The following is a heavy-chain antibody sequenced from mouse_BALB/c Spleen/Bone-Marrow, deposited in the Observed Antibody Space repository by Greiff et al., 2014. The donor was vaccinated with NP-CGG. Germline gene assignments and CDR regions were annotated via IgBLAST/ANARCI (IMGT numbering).Heavy chain of an antibody. D-gene: IGHD1-1*01. CDR2: ISSGSSTI. Sequence: SXGGLVQPGGSRKLSCAASGFTFSSFGMHWVRQAPEKGLEWVAYISSGSSTIYYADTVMGRFTISRDNPKNTLFLQMTSLRSEDTAMYYCARSGSSSGYFDYWGQGTTLTVSS. V-gene: IGHV5-17*02. CDR1: GFTFSSFG. CDR3: ARSGSSSGYFDY. J-gene: IGHJ2*01.